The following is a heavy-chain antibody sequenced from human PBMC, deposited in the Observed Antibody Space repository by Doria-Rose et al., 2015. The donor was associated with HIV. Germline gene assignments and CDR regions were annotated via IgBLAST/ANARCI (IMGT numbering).Heavy chain of an antibody. D-gene: IGHD3-22*01. CDR1: GFTFSRYS. V-gene: IGHV3-21*03. Sequence: VQLVQSGGGLVKPGGSLRLSCAASGFTFSRYSMNWVRQAPGKGLEWVSSISSSSEYIYCVDSVQGRFTISRDNAKNSVYLQMNSLRTEDTAVYYCARDHYDSGGYYRDWGQGTLVTVSS. CDR3: ARDHYDSGGYYRD. J-gene: IGHJ4*02. CDR2: ISSSSEYI.